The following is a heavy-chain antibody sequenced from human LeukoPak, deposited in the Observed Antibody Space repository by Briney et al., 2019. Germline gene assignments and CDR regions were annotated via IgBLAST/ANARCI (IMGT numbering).Heavy chain of an antibody. Sequence: PGGSLRLSCAASGFTFSDYYMNWIRQAPGKGLEWVSYISSSGDTIYYADSVKGRFTISRGNAKNPLYLQMNSLRAEDTAVYYCARDVTPYYYMDVWGKGTTVTVSS. CDR1: GFTFSDYY. CDR3: ARDVTPYYYMDV. V-gene: IGHV3-11*01. J-gene: IGHJ6*03. CDR2: ISSSGDTI. D-gene: IGHD3-16*02.